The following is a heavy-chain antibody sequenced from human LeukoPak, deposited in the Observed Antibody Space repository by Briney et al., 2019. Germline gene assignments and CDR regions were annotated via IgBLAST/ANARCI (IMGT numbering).Heavy chain of an antibody. D-gene: IGHD2-2*01. V-gene: IGHV3-30*18. CDR3: AKEPYCSSTSCIGEYFQR. CDR2: ISYDGSNK. Sequence: RRSLRLSCAASGFTFSSYGMHWVRQAPGKGLGWVAVISYDGSNKYYADSVKGRFTISRDNSKNTLYLQMNSLRAEDTAVYYCAKEPYCSSTSCIGEYFQRWGQGTLVTVSS. J-gene: IGHJ1*01. CDR1: GFTFSSYG.